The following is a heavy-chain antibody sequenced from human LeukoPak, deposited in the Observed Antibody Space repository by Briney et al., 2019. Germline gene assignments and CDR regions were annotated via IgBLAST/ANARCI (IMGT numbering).Heavy chain of an antibody. V-gene: IGHV1-69*13. J-gene: IGHJ6*04. D-gene: IGHD6-13*01. CDR3: ARISIAAAGTGEDYYYYGMDV. CDR1: GGTFSSYA. Sequence: ASVKVSCKASGGTFSSYAISWVRQAPGLGLEWMGGIIPIFGTANYAQKFQGRVTITADESTSTAYMELSSLRSEDTAVYYCARISIAAAGTGEDYYYYGMDVWGKGTTVTVSS. CDR2: IIPIFGTA.